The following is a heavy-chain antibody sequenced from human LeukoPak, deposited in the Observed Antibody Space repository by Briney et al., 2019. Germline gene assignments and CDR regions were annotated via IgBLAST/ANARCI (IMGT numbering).Heavy chain of an antibody. CDR1: GGSISSYY. CDR2: IYYSGST. D-gene: IGHD6-6*01. J-gene: IGHJ6*02. V-gene: IGHV4-59*01. CDR3: ARARYSRSSPFYYGMDV. Sequence: SETLSLTCTVSGGSISSYYWSWIRQPPGKGLEWIGYIYYSGSTNYNPSLKSRVTISVDTSKNQFSLKLSSVTAADTAVYFCARARYSRSSPFYYGMDVWGQGTTVTVSS.